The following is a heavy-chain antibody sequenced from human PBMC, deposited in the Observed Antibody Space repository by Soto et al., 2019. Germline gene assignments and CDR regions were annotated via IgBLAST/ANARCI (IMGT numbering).Heavy chain of an antibody. J-gene: IGHJ6*02. CDR2: IYPGDSDT. CDR3: ARTRSFTLGFYYDGMDV. CDR1: GYSFARYW. D-gene: IGHD6-6*01. Sequence: GGSLKISCQGFGYSFARYWVGWVRPMAGKNPEWMGIIYPGDSDTRYSPSFQGQVTISADKSLRTAYLQWTSLRASDTALYYCARTRSFTLGFYYDGMDVWGQGTTVTVSS. V-gene: IGHV5-51*01.